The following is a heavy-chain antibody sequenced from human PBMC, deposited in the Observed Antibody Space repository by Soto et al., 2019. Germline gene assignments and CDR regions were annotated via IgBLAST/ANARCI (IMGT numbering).Heavy chain of an antibody. V-gene: IGHV1-18*04. J-gene: IGHJ4*02. CDR1: GYTFTSYG. CDR3: ARVPSYSTLDY. Sequence: QVQLLQSGAEVKQPGASVKVSCKASGYTFTSYGVSWVRQAPGQGLEWMGWISAYTGDTKYSQKFKGRISLTTDTYTRTAYMELRSLRSDDTAVYYCARVPSYSTLDYWGQGTLVTVSS. D-gene: IGHD2-21*01. CDR2: ISAYTGDT.